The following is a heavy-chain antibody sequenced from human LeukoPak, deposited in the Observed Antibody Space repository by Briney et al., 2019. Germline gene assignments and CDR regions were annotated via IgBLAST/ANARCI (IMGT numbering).Heavy chain of an antibody. CDR2: INSDGSGT. V-gene: IGHV3-74*01. Sequence: PGGSLRLSCAASGFTFSSYWMHWVRQAPGKGLVWVSRINSDGSGTTYADSVKGRFTISGDNAKNTVYLQMNSLRAEDTAVYYCATSRTFDYWGQGTLVTVSS. CDR3: ATSRTFDY. J-gene: IGHJ4*02. CDR1: GFTFSSYW.